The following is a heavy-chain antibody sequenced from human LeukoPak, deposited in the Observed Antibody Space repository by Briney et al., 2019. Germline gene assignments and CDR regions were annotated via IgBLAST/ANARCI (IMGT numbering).Heavy chain of an antibody. Sequence: SETLSLTCTVSGGSINSYYWSWIRQPPGKGLEWIGYIYYSGSTNYNPSLKSRVTISVDTSKNQFSLKLSSVTAADTAVYYCARALGSSGYYSFDAFDIWGQGTMVTVSS. CDR3: ARALGSSGYYSFDAFDI. CDR1: GGSINSYY. CDR2: IYYSGST. J-gene: IGHJ3*02. V-gene: IGHV4-59*01. D-gene: IGHD3-22*01.